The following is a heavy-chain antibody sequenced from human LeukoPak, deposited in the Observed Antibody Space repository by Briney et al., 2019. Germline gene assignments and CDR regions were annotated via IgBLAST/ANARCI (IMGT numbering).Heavy chain of an antibody. V-gene: IGHV4-59*01. D-gene: IGHD2-21*01. CDR1: GGSINNYF. J-gene: IGHJ5*02. CDR3: ARHRGLDP. CDR2: IHYTGST. Sequence: PSETLSLTCSVSGGSINNYFWTWIRQPPGKGPEWIGNIHYTGSTNYNPSLKSRLTISLDTSKNQFSLELNSVTAADTAVYYCARHRGLDPWGQGTQVTVS.